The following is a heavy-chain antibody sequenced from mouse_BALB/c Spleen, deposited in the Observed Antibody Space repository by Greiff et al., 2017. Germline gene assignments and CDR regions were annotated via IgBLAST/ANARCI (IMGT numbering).Heavy chain of an antibody. CDR1: GFTFSSFG. CDR2: ISSGSSTI. Sequence: EVKLVESGGGLVQPGGSRKLSCAASGFTFSSFGMHWVRQAPEKGLEWVAYISSGSSTIYYADTVKGRFTISRDNPKNTLFLQMTSLRSEDTAMYYCERPGSYYFDTGDQGTTPTAPS. J-gene: IGHJ2*01. V-gene: IGHV5-17*02. CDR3: ERPGSYYFDT.